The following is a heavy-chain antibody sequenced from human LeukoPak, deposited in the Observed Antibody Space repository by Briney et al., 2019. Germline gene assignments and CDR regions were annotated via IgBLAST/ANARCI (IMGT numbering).Heavy chain of an antibody. D-gene: IGHD4-17*01. CDR3: ARLAPDYADYRFDP. J-gene: IGHJ5*02. Sequence: GESLKISCKTSGYDFSTKWIGWVRQMPGKGLEWMGIIYPSDSITKYNPSFQGHVTMSADTSINTADLEWRSLKASDTAIYYCARLAPDYADYRFDPWGQGTLVTVSS. CDR2: IYPSDSIT. CDR1: GYDFSTKW. V-gene: IGHV5-51*01.